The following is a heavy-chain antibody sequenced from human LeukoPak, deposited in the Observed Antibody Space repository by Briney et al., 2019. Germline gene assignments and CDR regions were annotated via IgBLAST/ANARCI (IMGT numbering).Heavy chain of an antibody. CDR3: AREGRVSGYDFDC. D-gene: IGHD5-12*01. CDR2: INSDGSSI. V-gene: IGHV3-74*03. J-gene: IGHJ4*02. Sequence: GGSLRLSCAASGFTFSSYWMHWVRQAPGKGLVRVSRINSDGSSITYADSVKGRFTISRDNAKNTLYLQMNSLRVEDTAVYYCAREGRVSGYDFDCWGQGTLVTVSS. CDR1: GFTFSSYW.